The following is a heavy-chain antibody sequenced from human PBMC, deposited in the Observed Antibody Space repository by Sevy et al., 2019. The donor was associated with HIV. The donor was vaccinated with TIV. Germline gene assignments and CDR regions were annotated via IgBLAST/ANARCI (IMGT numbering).Heavy chain of an antibody. CDR1: GFTFSSYE. Sequence: GRSLRLSCAASGFTFSSYEMNWVRQALGKGLEWVSYISSSGSTIYYADSVKGRFTISRDNAKNSLYLQMNSLRAEDTAVYYCARVLPPYYDFWSGYYTFSYYGMDVWGQGTTVTVSS. CDR3: ARVLPPYYDFWSGYYTFSYYGMDV. V-gene: IGHV3-48*03. D-gene: IGHD3-3*01. J-gene: IGHJ6*02. CDR2: ISSSGSTI.